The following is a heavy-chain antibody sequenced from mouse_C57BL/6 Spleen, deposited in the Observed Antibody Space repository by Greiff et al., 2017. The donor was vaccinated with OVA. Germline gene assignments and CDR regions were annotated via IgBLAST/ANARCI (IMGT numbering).Heavy chain of an antibody. J-gene: IGHJ4*01. V-gene: IGHV2-3*01. CDR1: GFSLTSYG. CDR2: IWGDGST. Sequence: VHLQESGPGLVAPSQSLSITFPVSGFSLTSYGVSWFRHPPAQCLEWLGVIWGDGSTNYHSALIARRSISKDNSKSQVFLKLNSLQTDDTATYYCAHFYYGSSHYAMDYWGQGTSVTVSS. CDR3: AHFYYGSSHYAMDY. D-gene: IGHD1-1*01.